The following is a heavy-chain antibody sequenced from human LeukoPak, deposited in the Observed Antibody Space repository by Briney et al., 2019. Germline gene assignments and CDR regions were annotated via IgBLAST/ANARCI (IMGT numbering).Heavy chain of an antibody. CDR3: ATKYCTSTTCSWPRRTFFGF. D-gene: IGHD2-2*01. J-gene: IGHJ4*02. V-gene: IGHV4-34*01. CDR1: GGSFSGYY. CDR2: ISHRGST. Sequence: SETLSLTCAVYGGSFSGYYWSWIRQSPGRGLEWIGEISHRGSTTYNPSLKSRVTISLDTSKNQFSLQLNSVSAADTAVYFCATKYCTSTTCSWPRRTFFGFWGQGALVTVSS.